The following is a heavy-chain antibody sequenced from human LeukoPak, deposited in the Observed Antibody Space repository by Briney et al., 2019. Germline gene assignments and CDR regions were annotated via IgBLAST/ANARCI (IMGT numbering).Heavy chain of an antibody. CDR1: GFTFSDYY. D-gene: IGHD3-22*01. J-gene: IGHJ3*02. Sequence: LRLSCAASGFTFSDYYMSWIRQPPGKGLEWIGEINHSGSTNYNPSLKSRVTISVDTSKNQFSLKLSSVTAADTAVYYCARGSSRYYYYDSSGAFDIWGQGTMVTVSS. CDR3: ARGSSRYYYYDSSGAFDI. CDR2: INHSGST. V-gene: IGHV4-34*01.